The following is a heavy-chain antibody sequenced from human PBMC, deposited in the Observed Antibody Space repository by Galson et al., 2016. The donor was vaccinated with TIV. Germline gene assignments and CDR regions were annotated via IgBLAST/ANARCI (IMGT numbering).Heavy chain of an antibody. D-gene: IGHD4-11*01. CDR2: IWHDGSNK. CDR1: GFTFTSYG. Sequence: SLRLSCAASGFTFTSYGMHWARQATGKGLEWVAVIWHDGSNKYYADSVKGRFTISRDNSKSTLYLQMNSLRDEDTAVFYCARAGDSNYALNYFDYWGQGTLVTVSS. CDR3: ARAGDSNYALNYFDY. J-gene: IGHJ4*02. V-gene: IGHV3-33*01.